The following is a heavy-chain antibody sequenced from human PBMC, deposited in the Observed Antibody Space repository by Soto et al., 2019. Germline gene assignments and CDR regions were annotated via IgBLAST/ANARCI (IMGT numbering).Heavy chain of an antibody. CDR3: VRGPSTGCFDS. CDR2: INPADGNT. CDR1: GYIFTTVF. D-gene: IGHD1-1*01. V-gene: IGHV1-3*01. J-gene: IGHJ4*02. Sequence: ASVKVSCKTSGYIFTTVFLHWMRQAPGQRVEWMGRINPADGNTLNSQKFLGRVSITTDTSASTTYMELTSLTSEDTAVYYCVRGPSTGCFDSWGQGTLVTVSS.